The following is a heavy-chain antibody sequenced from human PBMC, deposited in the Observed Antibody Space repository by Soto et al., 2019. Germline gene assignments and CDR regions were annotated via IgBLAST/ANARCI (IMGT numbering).Heavy chain of an antibody. J-gene: IGHJ3*02. CDR3: ATNAVAPDAFDI. CDR1: GFTFSSYA. V-gene: IGHV3-23*01. CDR2: ISGSGGST. D-gene: IGHD6-19*01. Sequence: PGGSLRLSCAASGFTFSSYALSWVRQAPGKGLEWVSAISGSGGSTYYADSVKGRFTISRDNSKNTLYLQMNSLRAEDTAVYYCATNAVAPDAFDIWGQGTMVTVSS.